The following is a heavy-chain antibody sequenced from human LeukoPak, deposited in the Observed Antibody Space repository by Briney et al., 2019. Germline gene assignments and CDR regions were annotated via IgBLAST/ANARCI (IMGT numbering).Heavy chain of an antibody. D-gene: IGHD2-2*01. Sequence: GGSLRLSCAASGITLTYDWMSWVRQAPGKGLEWVGRIKSKTYGETTDYAAPVKGRFTVSRDDSKNMVALQMNSLKTEDTALYYCTKERYCASTTCPGAFDLWGQGTMVTVSS. CDR3: TKERYCASTTCPGAFDL. CDR2: IKSKTYGETT. J-gene: IGHJ3*01. V-gene: IGHV3-15*01. CDR1: GITLTYDW.